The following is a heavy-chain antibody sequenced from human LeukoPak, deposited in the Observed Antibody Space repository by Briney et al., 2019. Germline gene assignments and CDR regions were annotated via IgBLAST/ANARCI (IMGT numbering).Heavy chain of an antibody. Sequence: ASVKVSCKASGYTFTSYYMHWVRQAPGQGLEWMGWINTNTGNPTYAQGFTGRFVFSLDTSVSTAYLQISSLKAEDTAVYYCARKIAGGGYSYGYNWFDPWGQGTLVTVSS. CDR2: INTNTGNP. CDR3: ARKIAGGGYSYGYNWFDP. D-gene: IGHD5-18*01. CDR1: GYTFTSYY. V-gene: IGHV7-4-1*02. J-gene: IGHJ5*02.